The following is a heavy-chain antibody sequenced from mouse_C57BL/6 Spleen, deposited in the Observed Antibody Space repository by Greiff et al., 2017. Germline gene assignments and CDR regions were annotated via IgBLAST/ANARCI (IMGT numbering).Heavy chain of an antibody. Sequence: QVQLKQSGAELVRPGTSVKMSCKASGYTFTNYWIGWAKQRPGHGLEWIGDIYPGGGYTKYNEKFKGKATLTADKSSSTAYMQFSSLTSEDSAIYYCARYPQLGGYFDYWGQGTTLTVSS. J-gene: IGHJ2*01. CDR1: GYTFTNYW. CDR3: ARYPQLGGYFDY. CDR2: IYPGGGYT. V-gene: IGHV1-63*01. D-gene: IGHD4-1*02.